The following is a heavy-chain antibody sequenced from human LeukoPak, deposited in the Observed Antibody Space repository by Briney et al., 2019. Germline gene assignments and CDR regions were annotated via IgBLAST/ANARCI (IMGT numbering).Heavy chain of an antibody. D-gene: IGHD6-13*01. Sequence: SETLSLTCTVSGGSMSRYYWTWIRQPPGKGLEGVGYIYYSGTTKYNPSLKSRVTISLDTSKNQFSLELSSVTAADTAVYYCARAPYSSTWYPEYFDFWGEGTLVTVSS. V-gene: IGHV4-59*13. CDR2: IYYSGTT. CDR3: ARAPYSSTWYPEYFDF. CDR1: GGSMSRYY. J-gene: IGHJ4*02.